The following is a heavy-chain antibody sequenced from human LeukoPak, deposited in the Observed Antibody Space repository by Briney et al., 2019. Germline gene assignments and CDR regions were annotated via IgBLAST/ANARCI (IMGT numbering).Heavy chain of an antibody. V-gene: IGHV3-48*01. D-gene: IGHD2-21*01. J-gene: IGHJ4*02. CDR1: GFTFKDYS. CDR2: ISSSHI. Sequence: GGSLRLSCAASGFTFKDYSMNWARQAPGKGLEFVSYISSSHIYYADSVKGRFTISRDNAKNSLYLEMNSLRAEDTAVYYCARDHDWGFDYWGQGILVTVSS. CDR3: ARDHDWGFDY.